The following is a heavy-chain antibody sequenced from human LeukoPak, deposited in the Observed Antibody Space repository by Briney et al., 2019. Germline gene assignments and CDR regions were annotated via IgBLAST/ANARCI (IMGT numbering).Heavy chain of an antibody. V-gene: IGHV3-23*01. CDR3: AKGSYVVVTGGSDP. Sequence: GGSLRLSCAASGFTFSSYAMSWVRQAPGKGLEWVSGIGSSGGITWYADSVKGRFTISRDNSKNTLYLQMNSLRAEDTAVYYCAKGSYVVVTGGSDPWGQGTQVTVSS. J-gene: IGHJ5*02. CDR1: GFTFSSYA. CDR2: IGSSGGIT. D-gene: IGHD2-21*02.